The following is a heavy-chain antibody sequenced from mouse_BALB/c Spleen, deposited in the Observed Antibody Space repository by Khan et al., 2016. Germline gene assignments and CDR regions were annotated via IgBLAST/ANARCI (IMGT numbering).Heavy chain of an antibody. Sequence: VQLQQSGAELVKPGASVKLSCTASGFNIKDTYMHWVKQRPEQGLEWIGRIDPANGNTKYDPKFQGTATITADTSSNPAYLQLSSLTSEDTAVYYCARSLYDYDVGFAYWGQGTLVTVSA. J-gene: IGHJ3*01. CDR3: ARSLYDYDVGFAY. CDR2: IDPANGNT. CDR1: GFNIKDTY. V-gene: IGHV14-3*02. D-gene: IGHD2-4*01.